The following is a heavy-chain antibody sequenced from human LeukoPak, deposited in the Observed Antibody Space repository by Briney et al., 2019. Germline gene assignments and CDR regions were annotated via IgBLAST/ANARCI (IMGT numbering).Heavy chain of an antibody. Sequence: SVKVSCMASGGTFSSYAISWVRQAPGQGLEWMGRIIPILGIANYAQKFQGRVTITADKFTSTAYMELSSLRSEDTAVYYCARDDGALPYYWGQGTLVTVSS. J-gene: IGHJ4*02. CDR1: GGTFSSYA. D-gene: IGHD1-26*01. V-gene: IGHV1-69*04. CDR3: ARDDGALPYY. CDR2: IIPILGIA.